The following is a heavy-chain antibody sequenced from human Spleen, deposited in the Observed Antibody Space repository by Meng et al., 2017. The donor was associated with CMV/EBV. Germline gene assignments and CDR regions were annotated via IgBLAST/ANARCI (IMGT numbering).Heavy chain of an antibody. CDR3: ARVEPAGEIVATTDYGF. CDR1: GFSFSSYA. J-gene: IGHJ4*02. CDR2: ISYDGSNK. V-gene: IGHV3-30-3*01. D-gene: IGHD5-12*01. Sequence: QXQHVEAGXGVLQPGXALRVSXAGSGFSFSSYAMHWVRQAPGKGLECVAVISYDGSNKYYADSVKGRFTISRDNSKNTLYLQMNSLRAEDTAVYYCARVEPAGEIVATTDYGFWGQGTLVTVSS.